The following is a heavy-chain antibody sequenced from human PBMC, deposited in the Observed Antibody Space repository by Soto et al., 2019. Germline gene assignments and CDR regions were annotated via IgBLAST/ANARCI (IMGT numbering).Heavy chain of an antibody. V-gene: IGHV3-23*01. D-gene: IGHD2-15*01. Sequence: PGGSLRLSCAASGFTFSTYAMSWVRQAPGKGLEWVSAISGSGGSTYYADSVKGRFTISRDNSKNTLYLQMNSLRAEDTAVYYCAKPRPTLVVVAAKYSMDVWGQGTTVTVSS. CDR3: AKPRPTLVVVAAKYSMDV. J-gene: IGHJ6*02. CDR2: ISGSGGST. CDR1: GFTFSTYA.